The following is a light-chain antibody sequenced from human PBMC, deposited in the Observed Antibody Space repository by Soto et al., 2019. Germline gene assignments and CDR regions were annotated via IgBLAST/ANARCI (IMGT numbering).Light chain of an antibody. CDR2: GAS. Sequence: EIVXTQSPATLSVSPGERATLSCRASQSVSSNLAWYQQKPGQAPRLLIYGASTRATGIPARFSGSGSGTEFTLTISSLQSEDFAVYYCQQYNNWPPYTFGQGTKLEIK. V-gene: IGKV3-15*01. J-gene: IGKJ2*01. CDR1: QSVSSN. CDR3: QQYNNWPPYT.